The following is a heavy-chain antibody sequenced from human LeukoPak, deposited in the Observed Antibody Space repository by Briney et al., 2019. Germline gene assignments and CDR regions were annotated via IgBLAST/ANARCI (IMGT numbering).Heavy chain of an antibody. CDR1: GCTFRSVV. CDR2: ISYEDGTNK. J-gene: IGHJ4*02. CDR3: SKERPEEYYSSGSYFDY. D-gene: IGHD3-10*01. Sequence: GGSLRLSCAASGCTFRSVVMHWVRKAPAKGPEWVAAISYEDGTNKYYADSVKGRFTISRDNSKYTVYLEMNSLRVEDTAMYYCSKERPEEYYSSGSYFDYWGQGTLVTVSS. V-gene: IGHV3-30*04.